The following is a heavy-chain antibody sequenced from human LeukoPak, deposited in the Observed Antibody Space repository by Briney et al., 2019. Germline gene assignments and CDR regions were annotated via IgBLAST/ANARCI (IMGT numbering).Heavy chain of an antibody. J-gene: IGHJ4*02. D-gene: IGHD3-10*01. CDR1: GFSFSSYG. CDR3: AREEGAFGSSYYFDY. CDR2: IWYDGSNK. Sequence: PGGSLRLSCVASGFSFSSYGMHGVRQAPGRGLEWVAVIWYDGSNKYYADSVKGRFTISRDNSKNTLYLQMNSLRAEDTAVYYCAREEGAFGSSYYFDYWGQGALVTVSS. V-gene: IGHV3-33*01.